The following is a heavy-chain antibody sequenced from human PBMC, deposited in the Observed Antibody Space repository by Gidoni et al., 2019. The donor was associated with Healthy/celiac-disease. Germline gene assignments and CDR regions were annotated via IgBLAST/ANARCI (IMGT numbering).Heavy chain of an antibody. D-gene: IGHD3-22*01. CDR1: GFTVSSHY. J-gene: IGHJ3*02. CDR3: ARDPNRYYDSSGYPIDDAFDI. V-gene: IGHV3-66*02. Sequence: EVQLVESGGGLVQPGGSLRLSCAASGFTVSSHYMSWVRQAPGKGLEWVSVIYSGGSTYYADSVKGRFTISRDNSKNTLYLQMNSLRAEDTAVYYCARDPNRYYDSSGYPIDDAFDIWGQGTMVTVSS. CDR2: IYSGGST.